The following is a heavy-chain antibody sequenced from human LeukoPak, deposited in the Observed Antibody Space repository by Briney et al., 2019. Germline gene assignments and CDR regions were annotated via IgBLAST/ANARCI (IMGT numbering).Heavy chain of an antibody. V-gene: IGHV3-7*01. J-gene: IGHJ4*02. CDR2: IKQDGSEK. Sequence: GGSLRLSCAASGFTFSSYWMSWVRQAPGKGLEWVVNIKQDGSEKYYVDSVKGRFTISRDNAKNSLYLQMNSLRAEDTAVYYCARDRATTYYYDSSGYYRGYWGQGTLVTVSS. CDR3: ARDRATTYYYDSSGYYRGY. CDR1: GFTFSSYW. D-gene: IGHD3-22*01.